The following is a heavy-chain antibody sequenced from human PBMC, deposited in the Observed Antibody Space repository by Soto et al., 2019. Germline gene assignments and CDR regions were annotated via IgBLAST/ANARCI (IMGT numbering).Heavy chain of an antibody. CDR2: IWYDGSNK. Sequence: QVQLVESGGGVVQPGRSLRLSCAASGFTFSSYGMHWVRQAPGKGLEWVAVIWYDGSNKYYADSVKGRFTISSDNSNNELNLQMKGVRTEDTAVYYCTRVSSYDYIWGSYRQSYWYCDLWGRGTLVTVSS. V-gene: IGHV3-33*01. CDR1: GFTFSSYG. J-gene: IGHJ2*01. D-gene: IGHD3-16*02. CDR3: TRVSSYDYIWGSYRQSYWYCDL.